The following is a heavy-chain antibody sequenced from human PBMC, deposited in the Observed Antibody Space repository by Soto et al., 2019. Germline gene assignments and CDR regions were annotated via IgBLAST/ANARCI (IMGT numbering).Heavy chain of an antibody. CDR1: GFTFSSYR. CDR2: ISSSSYI. J-gene: IGHJ5*02. D-gene: IGHD1-1*01. V-gene: IGHV3-21*01. CDR3: ARGFWNDVSWFDP. Sequence: GGSLRLSCAASGFTFSSYRMNWVRQAPGKGLEWVSSISSSSYIYYADSVKGRFTISRDNAKNSLYLQMNSLRAEDTAVYYCARGFWNDVSWFDPWGQGTLVTVSS.